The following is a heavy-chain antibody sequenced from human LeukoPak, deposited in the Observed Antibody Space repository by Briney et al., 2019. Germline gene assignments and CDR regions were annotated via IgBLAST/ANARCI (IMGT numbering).Heavy chain of an antibody. CDR3: ARERCSSTSCYKDRILGMDV. V-gene: IGHV3-11*01. J-gene: IGHJ6*02. Sequence: GGSLRLSCAASGFTFSDYYMSWIRQAPGKGLEWVSYISSSGSTIYYADSVKGRFTISRDNAKNSLYLQMNSLRAEDTAVYYCARERCSSTSCYKDRILGMDVWGQGTTVTVSS. CDR2: ISSSGSTI. CDR1: GFTFSDYY. D-gene: IGHD2-2*02.